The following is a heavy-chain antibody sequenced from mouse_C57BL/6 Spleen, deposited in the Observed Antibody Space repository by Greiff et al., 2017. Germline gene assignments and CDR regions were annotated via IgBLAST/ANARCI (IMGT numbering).Heavy chain of an antibody. CDR1: GYTFTSYW. CDR3: ARDGSSYGWYFDV. V-gene: IGHV1-50*01. J-gene: IGHJ1*03. Sequence: QVQLQQPGAELVKPGASVKLSCKASGYTFTSYWMQWVKQRPGQGLEWFGEIDPSDSYTNYNQKFKGKATLTVDTSSSTAYMQLSSLTSEDSAVYYCARDGSSYGWYFDVWGTGTTVTVSS. CDR2: IDPSDSYT. D-gene: IGHD1-1*01.